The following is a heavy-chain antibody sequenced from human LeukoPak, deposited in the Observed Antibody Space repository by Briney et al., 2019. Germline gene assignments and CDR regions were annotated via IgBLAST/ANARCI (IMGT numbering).Heavy chain of an antibody. CDR1: GFTFISYA. CDR3: AKDLDYYGSGSYYDY. V-gene: IGHV3-23*01. Sequence: PGGSLRLSCAASGFTFISYAMSWVRQAPGKGLEWVSAISGSGGSTYYADFVKGRFTISRDNSKNTLYLQMNSLGAEDTAVYYCAKDLDYYGSGSYYDYWGQGTLVTVSS. J-gene: IGHJ4*02. D-gene: IGHD3-10*01. CDR2: ISGSGGST.